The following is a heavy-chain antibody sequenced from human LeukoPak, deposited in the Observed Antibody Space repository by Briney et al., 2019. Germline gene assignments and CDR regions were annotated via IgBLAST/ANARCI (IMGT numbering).Heavy chain of an antibody. CDR2: ISAYNGNT. V-gene: IGHV1-18*01. CDR1: GYTFTSYG. CDR3: ARGRPPYYYDSSGHRGAFDI. D-gene: IGHD3-22*01. Sequence: GASVEVSCKASGYTFTSYGISWVRQAPGQGLEWMGWISAYNGNTNYAQKLQGRVTMTTDTSTSTAYMELRSLRSDDTAVYYCARGRPPYYYDSSGHRGAFDIWGQGTMVTVSS. J-gene: IGHJ3*02.